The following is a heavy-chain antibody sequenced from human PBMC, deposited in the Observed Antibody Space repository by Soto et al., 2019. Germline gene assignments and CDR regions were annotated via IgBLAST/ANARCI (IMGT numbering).Heavy chain of an antibody. V-gene: IGHV3-9*01. J-gene: IGHJ4*02. CDR3: AKGAFGYSYGYVHY. CDR1: GFTFDDYA. D-gene: IGHD5-18*01. Sequence: EVQLVESGGGLVQPGRSLRLSCAASGFTFDDYAMHWVRQAPGKGLEWVSGISWNSGSIGYADSVKGRFTISRDNAKNSLYLQMNSLRAEDTALYYCAKGAFGYSYGYVHYWGQGTLVTVSS. CDR2: ISWNSGSI.